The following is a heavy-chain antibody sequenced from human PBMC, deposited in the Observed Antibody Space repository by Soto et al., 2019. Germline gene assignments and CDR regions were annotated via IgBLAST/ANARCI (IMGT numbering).Heavy chain of an antibody. D-gene: IGHD2-2*01. J-gene: IGHJ5*02. CDR2: IYYTGKT. V-gene: IGHV4-30-4*01. CDR1: GDSIHVGGYY. CDR3: GRDLTSNANCIDP. Sequence: SATLSLTCRVSGDSIHVGGYYWTWIRQRPGKGLEWMGYIYYTGKTYYSPSLESRLTMSVDRSKNQFSLRLTSVTAADTAVYFCGRDLTSNANCIDPWGQGTLVTVSS.